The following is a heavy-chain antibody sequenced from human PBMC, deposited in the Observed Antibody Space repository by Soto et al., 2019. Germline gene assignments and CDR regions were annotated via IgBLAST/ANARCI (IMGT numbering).Heavy chain of an antibody. J-gene: IGHJ6*02. CDR2: VIPIFGTP. CDR3: AGVGSCLSSICLYSGMDV. CDR1: GGDFKNFI. V-gene: IGHV1-69*01. Sequence: VQLVQSGAEVRKPGSSVKVSCKASGGDFKNFIIAWVRQAPGHGLEWMGGVIPIFGTPNFVQKFQDRVTITADEATSTTYRGLRSLRSEERAVYYGAGVGSCLSSICLYSGMDVWGQGTAVLVSS. D-gene: IGHD1-26*01.